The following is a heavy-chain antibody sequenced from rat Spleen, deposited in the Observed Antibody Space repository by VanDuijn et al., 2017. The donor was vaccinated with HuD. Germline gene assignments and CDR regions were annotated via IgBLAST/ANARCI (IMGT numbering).Heavy chain of an antibody. V-gene: IGHV5-25*01. CDR2: ISPSGVST. CDR3: ARHGGYNLYFFDL. CDR1: GFTFSDYY. J-gene: IGHJ2*01. D-gene: IGHD1-10*01. Sequence: EVQLVESGGGLVQPGRSLKLSCAVSGFTFSDYYMAWVRQAPTKGLEWVASISPSGVSTYYRDSVKGRFTISRDNANTTLFLQVNSLTSEDTATYYCARHGGYNLYFFDLWGQGVMVTVSS.